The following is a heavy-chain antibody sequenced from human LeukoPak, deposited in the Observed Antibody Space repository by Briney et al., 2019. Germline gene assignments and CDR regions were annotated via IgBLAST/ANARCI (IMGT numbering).Heavy chain of an antibody. CDR3: AKDATTWVRAPDY. D-gene: IGHD1-26*01. V-gene: IGHV3-11*01. J-gene: IGHJ4*02. CDR2: ISSSGSTI. CDR1: GFTFSDYY. Sequence: GGSLRLSCAASGFTFSDYYMSWIRQAPGKGLEWVSYISSSGSTIYYADSVKGRFTISRDNAKNSLYLRMNSLRAEDTALYYCAKDATTWVRAPDYWGQGTLVTVSS.